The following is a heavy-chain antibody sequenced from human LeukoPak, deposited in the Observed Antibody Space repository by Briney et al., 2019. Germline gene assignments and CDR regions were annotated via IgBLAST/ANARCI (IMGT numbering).Heavy chain of an antibody. CDR1: GFTFSTYS. V-gene: IGHV3-48*01. Sequence: GGSLRLSRAASGFTFSTYSMNWVRQAPGKGLEWTSYIRSTTGGTYYADSVKGRFTISRDNAKNSLYLQMNSLRAEDTAVYYCARGSSNIAARDNWFDPWGQGTLVTVSS. CDR3: ARGSSNIAARDNWFDP. D-gene: IGHD6-6*01. CDR2: IRSTTGGT. J-gene: IGHJ5*02.